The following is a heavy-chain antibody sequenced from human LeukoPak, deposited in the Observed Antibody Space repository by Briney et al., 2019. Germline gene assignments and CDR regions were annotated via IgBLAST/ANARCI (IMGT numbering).Heavy chain of an antibody. V-gene: IGHV3-23*01. CDR3: AKNYDILTGLPDY. J-gene: IGHJ4*02. CDR1: GFTFSSYA. CDR2: ISGSGGST. Sequence: GGSLRLSCAASGFTFSSYATSWVRQAPGKGLEWVSAISGSGGSTYYADSVKGRFTISRDNSKNTLYLQMNSLRAEGTAVYYCAKNYDILTGLPDYWGQGTLVTVSS. D-gene: IGHD3-9*01.